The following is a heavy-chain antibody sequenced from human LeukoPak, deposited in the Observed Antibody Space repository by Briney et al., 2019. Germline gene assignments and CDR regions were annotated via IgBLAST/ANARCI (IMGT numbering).Heavy chain of an antibody. CDR2: IYYSGST. D-gene: IGHD2-2*01. CDR3: ARLRYCSSTSCWPYYMDV. V-gene: IGHV4-39*01. J-gene: IGHJ6*03. Sequence: PGGSLRLSCAASGFTFSSYAMSWVRQAPGKGLEWIGSIYYSGSTYYNPSLKSRVTISVDTSKNQFSLKLSSVTAADTAVYYCARLRYCSSTSCWPYYMDVWGKGTTVTVSS. CDR1: GFTFSSYA.